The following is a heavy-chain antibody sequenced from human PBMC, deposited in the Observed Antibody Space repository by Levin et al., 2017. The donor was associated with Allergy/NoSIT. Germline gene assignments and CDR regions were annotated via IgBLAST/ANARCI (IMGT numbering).Heavy chain of an antibody. CDR1: GYTLTELS. Sequence: GGSLSLSCKVSGYTLTELSMHWVRQAPGKGLEWMGGFDPEDGETIYAQKFQGRVTMTEDTSTDTAYMELSSLRSEDTAVYYCATGGPYITIFGVVIIRDYYGMDVWGQGTTVTVSS. V-gene: IGHV1-24*01. CDR2: FDPEDGET. J-gene: IGHJ6*02. D-gene: IGHD3-3*01. CDR3: ATGGPYITIFGVVIIRDYYGMDV.